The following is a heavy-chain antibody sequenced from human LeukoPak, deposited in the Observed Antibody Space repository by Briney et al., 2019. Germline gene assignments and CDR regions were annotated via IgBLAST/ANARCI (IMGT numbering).Heavy chain of an antibody. CDR3: AKGEMATIPKARIDY. Sequence: GGSLRLSCVASGFTFSSYAMSWVRQAPGKGLEWVSATSGSGGSTYYADSVKGRFTISRDNSKNTLYLQMNSLRAEDTAVYYCAKGEMATIPKARIDYWGQGTLVTVSS. CDR2: TSGSGGST. D-gene: IGHD5-24*01. J-gene: IGHJ4*02. V-gene: IGHV3-23*01. CDR1: GFTFSSYA.